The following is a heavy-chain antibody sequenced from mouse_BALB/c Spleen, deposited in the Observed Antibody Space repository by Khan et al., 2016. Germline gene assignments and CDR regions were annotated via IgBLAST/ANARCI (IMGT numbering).Heavy chain of an antibody. CDR2: INPDSSTI. CDR1: GFDFSRYW. J-gene: IGHJ3*01. V-gene: IGHV4-1*02. D-gene: IGHD2-14*01. Sequence: EVKLLESGGGLVQPGGSLKLSCAASGFDFSRYWMSWVRQAPGKGLEWIGEINPDSSTINYTPSLKDKFIIPRDNAQNTLYLQMSKVRSEDTVLYYCAGAGYDGYLVNWGQGTLVTVSA. CDR3: AGAGYDGYLVN.